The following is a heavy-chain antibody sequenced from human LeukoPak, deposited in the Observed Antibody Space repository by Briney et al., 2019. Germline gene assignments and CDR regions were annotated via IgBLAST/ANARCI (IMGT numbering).Heavy chain of an antibody. V-gene: IGHV4-59*10. J-gene: IGHJ5*02. CDR3: ARIGRNLNWFDP. CDR2: IYTSGST. Sequence: SETLSLTCAVYGGSFSGYYWSWIRQPAGKGLEWIGRIYTSGSTNYNPSLKSRVTMSVDTSKNQFSLKLTSVTAADTAIYYCARIGRNLNWFDPWGQGTLVTVSS. CDR1: GGSFSGYY.